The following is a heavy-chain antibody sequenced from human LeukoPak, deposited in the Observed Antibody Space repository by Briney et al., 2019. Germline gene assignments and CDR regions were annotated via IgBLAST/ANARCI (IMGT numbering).Heavy chain of an antibody. CDR1: GFTFSSYA. CDR2: ISGSGGST. D-gene: IGHD2-2*02. CDR3: AKDRHCSSTSCYKEADY. V-gene: IGHV3-23*01. J-gene: IGHJ4*02. Sequence: GGSLRLSCAASGFTFSSYAMSWVRQAPGEGLEWVSAISGSGGSTYYADSVKGRFTISRDNSKNTLYLQMNSLRAEDTAVYYCAKDRHCSSTSCYKEADYWGQGTLVTVSS.